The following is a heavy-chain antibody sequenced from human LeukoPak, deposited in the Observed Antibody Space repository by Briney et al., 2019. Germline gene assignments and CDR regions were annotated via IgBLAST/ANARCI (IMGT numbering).Heavy chain of an antibody. CDR3: ARDRGGYSSDY. D-gene: IGHD6-13*01. J-gene: IGHJ4*02. CDR2: INPTGGST. Sequence: ASVKVSCKASGYTFPSYFMHWVRQAPGQGLEWMGIINPTGGSTTYAQKFQGRVTMTRDTSTSTVYMELSSLRSEDTAVYYCARDRGGYSSDYWGQGTLVTVSS. V-gene: IGHV1-46*01. CDR1: GYTFPSYF.